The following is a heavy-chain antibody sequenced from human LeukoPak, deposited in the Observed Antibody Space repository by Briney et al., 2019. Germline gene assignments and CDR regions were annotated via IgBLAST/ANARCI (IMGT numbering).Heavy chain of an antibody. J-gene: IGHJ4*02. CDR2: IYYSGST. D-gene: IGHD5-12*01. V-gene: IGHV4-59*01. CDR3: ARGARYSGYEGPYFDY. Sequence: SETLCLTCTASGFSISSYYWSWVRQPPGKGLEWVGYIYYSGSTKYNPSLKSRVTISVDTSKNQFSQKLSSVTAADTAVYYCARGARYSGYEGPYFDYWGQGTLVTVSS. CDR1: GFSISSYY.